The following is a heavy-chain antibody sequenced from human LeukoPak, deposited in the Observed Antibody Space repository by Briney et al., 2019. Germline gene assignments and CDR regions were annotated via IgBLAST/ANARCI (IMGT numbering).Heavy chain of an antibody. CDR1: GFTFSSYE. CDR2: ISSSGSTI. V-gene: IGHV3-48*03. D-gene: IGHD3-10*01. J-gene: IGHJ4*02. Sequence: PGGSLRLSCAASGFTFSSYEMNWVRQAPGKGLEWVSYISSSGSTIYYADSVKGRFTISRDNAKNSLYLQMNSLRAVDTAVYYCARDEVTMVRGLFRFDYWGQGTLVTVSS. CDR3: ARDEVTMVRGLFRFDY.